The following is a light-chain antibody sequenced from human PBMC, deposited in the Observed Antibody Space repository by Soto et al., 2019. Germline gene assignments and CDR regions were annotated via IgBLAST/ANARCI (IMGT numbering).Light chain of an antibody. CDR3: QQYGDLPRT. CDR1: QSVSSSY. J-gene: IGKJ1*01. CDR2: GAS. Sequence: EIVLTQSPGTLSLSPGERATLSCRASQSVSSSYLAWYQQKPGQAPRLLMYGASSGATGISDRFSGSGSGTEFSLTISRLEPEDFAVYYCQQYGDLPRTFGQGTKVEIK. V-gene: IGKV3-20*01.